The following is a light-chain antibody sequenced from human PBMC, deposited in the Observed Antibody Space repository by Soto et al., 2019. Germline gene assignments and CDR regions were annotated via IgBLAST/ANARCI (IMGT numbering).Light chain of an antibody. Sequence: EIVMTQSPATLSVVPGERATLSCRASQSVRSSLAWYQQQTGQAPRLLMFDASNRATGIPARFSGSGSGTDFTLTISSLEPEDVAVYYCQQRSNWPPTFGQGTKVDIK. J-gene: IGKJ1*01. V-gene: IGKV3-11*01. CDR1: QSVRSS. CDR2: DAS. CDR3: QQRSNWPPT.